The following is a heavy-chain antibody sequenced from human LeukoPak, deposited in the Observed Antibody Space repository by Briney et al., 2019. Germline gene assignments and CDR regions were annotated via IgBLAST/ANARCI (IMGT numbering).Heavy chain of an antibody. Sequence: ASVKVSCKASGYTFTSYGISWVRQAPGQGLEWMGWISAYNGNTNYAQKLQGRVTMTTDTSTSTAYMELRSLRSDDTAVYYCARDLRYCGSTSCHNNWFDPWGQGTLVTVSS. J-gene: IGHJ5*02. V-gene: IGHV1-18*01. CDR3: ARDLRYCGSTSCHNNWFDP. D-gene: IGHD2-2*01. CDR1: GYTFTSYG. CDR2: ISAYNGNT.